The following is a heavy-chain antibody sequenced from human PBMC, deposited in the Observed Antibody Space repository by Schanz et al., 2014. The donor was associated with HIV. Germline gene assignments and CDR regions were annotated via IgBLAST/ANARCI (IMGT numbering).Heavy chain of an antibody. CDR3: ARDYYYSIDV. CDR1: GFTFSTTW. CDR2: IKGDGISV. J-gene: IGHJ6*02. V-gene: IGHV3-74*01. Sequence: VQLVESGGGVVQPGGSLRLSCVASGFTFSTTWMHWVRQVPGQGLEWISLIKGDGISVNYADSVKGRFTISRDNAKNTLYLQMHSLRVEDTAVYFCARDYYYSIDVWGQGTTVIVSS.